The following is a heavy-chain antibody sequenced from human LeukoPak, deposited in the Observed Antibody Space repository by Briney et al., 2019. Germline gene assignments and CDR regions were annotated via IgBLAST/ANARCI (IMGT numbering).Heavy chain of an antibody. CDR3: ARAQELDRLDY. J-gene: IGHJ4*02. V-gene: IGHV3-33*01. Sequence: PGGSLRLSCAASGFSFSSYGMHWVRQAPGKGLKWVAVIWYDGSNKYYADSVKGRFTISRDNSKNTLYLEMNSLRAEDTAEYYCARAQELDRLDYWGQGTLVTVSS. CDR1: GFSFSSYG. CDR2: IWYDGSNK. D-gene: IGHD1-26*01.